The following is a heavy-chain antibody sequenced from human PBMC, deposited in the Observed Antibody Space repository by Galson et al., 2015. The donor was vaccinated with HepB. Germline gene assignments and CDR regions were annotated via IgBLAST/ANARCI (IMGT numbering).Heavy chain of an antibody. CDR2: ISWNSGSI. V-gene: IGHV3-9*01. CDR3: AKDRTDYYYGMDV. J-gene: IGHJ6*02. Sequence: SLRLSCAASGFTFDDYGMHWVRQVPGKGLEWVSGISWNSGSIKYADSVKGRFTISRDNAKNSLYLQMNSLRAGDTALYYCAKDRTDYYYGMDVWGQGTTVTVSS. CDR1: GFTFDDYG.